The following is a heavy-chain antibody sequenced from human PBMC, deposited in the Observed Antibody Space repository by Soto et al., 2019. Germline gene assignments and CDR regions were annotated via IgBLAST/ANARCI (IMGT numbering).Heavy chain of an antibody. J-gene: IGHJ3*02. CDR3: TRGRVLEWFSTFDI. Sequence: QVQLQESGPGLVKPSGTLSLTCTVSGDSISSSDWWTWVRQPPGKGLEWIGQIYHSGSLNYSPSLKSRVTISLDKTLTQFSLTLNSVTAADTAVYFWTRGRVLEWFSTFDIWGQGTMVTGSS. CDR2: IYHSGSL. CDR1: GDSISSSDW. D-gene: IGHD3-3*01. V-gene: IGHV4-4*02.